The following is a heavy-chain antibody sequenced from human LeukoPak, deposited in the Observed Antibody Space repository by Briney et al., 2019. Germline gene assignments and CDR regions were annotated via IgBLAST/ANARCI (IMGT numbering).Heavy chain of an antibody. CDR1: VYIHSSYI. V-gene: IGHV3-48*02. D-gene: IGHD3-22*01. Sequence: PGRSLSLFYASSVYIHSSYIMNWVRQARAKGLEGVSYISSSSAMIYYADSVKGRFTISRDNAKNSLYLQMSSLRDEDTAVYYCARKNDYDSSGYHNWLDPWGQGTLVTVSS. CDR3: ARKNDYDSSGYHNWLDP. CDR2: ISSSSAMI. J-gene: IGHJ5*02.